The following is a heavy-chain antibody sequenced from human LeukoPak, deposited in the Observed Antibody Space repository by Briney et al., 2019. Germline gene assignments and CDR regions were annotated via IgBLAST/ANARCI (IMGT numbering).Heavy chain of an antibody. J-gene: IGHJ4*02. D-gene: IGHD4-23*01. CDR1: GFTFSSYA. CDR2: ISGSGGST. Sequence: TGRSLRLSCEASGFTFSSYAMNWVRQAQGKGLEWVSTISGSGGSTYYADSVKGRFTICRDNSKNTLYVQMNSLRAEDTAVYYCAKDKTKVVSPVFDIWGQGTLVTVSS. CDR3: AKDKTKVVSPVFDI. V-gene: IGHV3-23*01.